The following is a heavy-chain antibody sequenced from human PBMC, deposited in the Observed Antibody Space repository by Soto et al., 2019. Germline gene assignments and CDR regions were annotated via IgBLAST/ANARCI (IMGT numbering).Heavy chain of an antibody. CDR1: GYTFTSYG. V-gene: IGHV1-18*01. CDR3: ASSLLVGYGLEGESD. D-gene: IGHD5-18*01. CDR2: ISAYNGNT. Sequence: QVQLVQSGAEVKKPGASVKVSCKASGYTFTSYGISWVRQTAGQGLEWMGWISAYNGNTNYAQKLQGRVTMTTDTSTSTAYMELRSLRSDDTAVYYCASSLLVGYGLEGESDWGQGTLVTVSS. J-gene: IGHJ4*02.